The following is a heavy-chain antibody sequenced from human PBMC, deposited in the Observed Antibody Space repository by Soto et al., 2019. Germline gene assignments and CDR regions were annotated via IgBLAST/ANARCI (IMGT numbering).Heavy chain of an antibody. V-gene: IGHV1-46*01. J-gene: IGHJ5*02. CDR1: GYTFTNYY. Sequence: GASVKVSCKTSGYTFTNYYIHWMRQAPGQGLEWMGLVNPASGSTSYAQKFQGRVTMTSDASTTTVYMDLSSLKSEDTAVYYCAKGSSESYINCFGPWGQGTLVTVSS. D-gene: IGHD1-26*01. CDR2: VNPASGST. CDR3: AKGSSESYINCFGP.